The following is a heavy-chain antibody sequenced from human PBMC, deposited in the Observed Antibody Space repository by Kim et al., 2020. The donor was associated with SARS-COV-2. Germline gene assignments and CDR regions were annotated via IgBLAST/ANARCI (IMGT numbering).Heavy chain of an antibody. Sequence: SETLSLTCTVSGGSISSSSYYWGWIRQPPGKGLEWIGSIYYSGSTYYNPSLKSRVTISVDTSKNQFSLKLSSVTAADTAVYYCARRGVSSYDWYFDLWGR. CDR3: ARRGVSSYDWYFDL. J-gene: IGHJ2*01. D-gene: IGHD3-10*01. CDR2: IYYSGST. CDR1: GGSISSSSYY. V-gene: IGHV4-39*01.